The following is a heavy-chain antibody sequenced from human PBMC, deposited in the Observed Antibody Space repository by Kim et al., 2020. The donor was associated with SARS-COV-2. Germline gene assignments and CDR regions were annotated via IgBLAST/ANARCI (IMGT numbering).Heavy chain of an antibody. CDR1: GFTFSSYA. J-gene: IGHJ4*02. D-gene: IGHD3-3*01. V-gene: IGHV3-23*01. CDR2: ISGSGGST. Sequence: GGSLRLSCAASGFTFSSYAMSWVRQAPGKGLEWVSAISGSGGSTYYADSVKGRFTISRDNSKNTLYLQMNSLRAEDTAVYYCAKKEGVVIISLRTNFDYWGQGTLVTVSS. CDR3: AKKEGVVIISLRTNFDY.